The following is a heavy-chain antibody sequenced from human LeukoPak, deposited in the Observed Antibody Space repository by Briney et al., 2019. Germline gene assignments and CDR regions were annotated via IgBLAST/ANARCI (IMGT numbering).Heavy chain of an antibody. CDR3: ARERVIHNWFDP. CDR1: GGSFSGFY. D-gene: IGHD3-16*02. CDR2: ISSSGSTI. Sequence: LSLTCAVYGGSFSGFYWTWIRQAPGKGLEWVSYISSSGSTIYYADSVKGRFTISRDNAKNSLYLQMNSLRAEDTAVYYCARERVIHNWFDPWGQGTLVTVSS. V-gene: IGHV3-11*01. J-gene: IGHJ5*02.